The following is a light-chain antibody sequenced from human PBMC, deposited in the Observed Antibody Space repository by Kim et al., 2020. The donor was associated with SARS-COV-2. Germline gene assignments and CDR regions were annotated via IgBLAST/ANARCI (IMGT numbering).Light chain of an antibody. J-gene: IGKJ5*01. CDR3: QQYYSYPIT. CDR1: EGIRND. CDR2: AAS. Sequence: ASAGESVYIPCRASEGIRNDLAWFQQRPGKAPQSLIHAASNLQSGVPSRFSGSGSGTDFTLPISNLQPEDSATYYCQQYYSYPITFGQRTRLEI. V-gene: IGKV1-16*01.